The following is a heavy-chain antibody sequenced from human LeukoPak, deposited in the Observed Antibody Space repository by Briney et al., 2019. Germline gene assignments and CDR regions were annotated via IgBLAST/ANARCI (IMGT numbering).Heavy chain of an antibody. J-gene: IGHJ4*02. CDR3: ARGRTGRGPFDY. D-gene: IGHD1-1*01. CDR1: GFTFSSYG. V-gene: IGHV3-33*01. CDR2: IWYDGSNK. Sequence: PGRSLRLSCAASGFTFSSYGMHWVRQAPGKGLEWVAVIWYDGSNKYYADSVKGRFTISRDNSKNTLYLQMNSLRAEDTAVYYCARGRTGRGPFDYWGQGTLVTVSS.